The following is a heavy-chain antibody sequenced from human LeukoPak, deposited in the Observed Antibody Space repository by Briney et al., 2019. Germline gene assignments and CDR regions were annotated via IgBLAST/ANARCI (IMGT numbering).Heavy chain of an antibody. J-gene: IGHJ4*02. V-gene: IGHV3-33*01. CDR1: GFTFSSYG. Sequence: SGGSLRLSCAASGFTFSSYGMNWVRQAPGKGLEWVAVIWYDGSKKYYADSVKGRFTISRDNSKNTLFLQMNSLRAEDTAVYYCARLYGDHVAGWFDYWGQGTLVTASS. CDR2: IWYDGSKK. CDR3: ARLYGDHVAGWFDY. D-gene: IGHD4-17*01.